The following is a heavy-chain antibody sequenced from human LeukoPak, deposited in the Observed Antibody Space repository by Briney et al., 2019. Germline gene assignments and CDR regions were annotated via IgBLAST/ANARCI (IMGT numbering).Heavy chain of an antibody. D-gene: IGHD3-22*01. CDR3: ARQENYYDSSGYYSFDY. CDR2: IYPGDPDT. J-gene: IGHJ4*02. CDR1: GYSFTSYW. Sequence: GESLKISCKGSGYSFTSYWIGWVRQMPGKGMEWMGIIYPGDPDTRYSPSFQGQVTISADKSISTAYLQWSSLKASDTAMYYCARQENYYDSSGYYSFDYWGQGTLVTVSS. V-gene: IGHV5-51*01.